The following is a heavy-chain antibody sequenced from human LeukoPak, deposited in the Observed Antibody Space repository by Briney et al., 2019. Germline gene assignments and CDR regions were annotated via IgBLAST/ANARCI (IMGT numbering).Heavy chain of an antibody. V-gene: IGHV4-39*07. J-gene: IGHJ4*02. CDR3: AREARFALPVVGSGDY. CDR1: GGSISSSDYY. CDR2: MFYNGAT. Sequence: SETLSLTCSVSGGSISSSDYYWGWIRQPPGKGLEWIGTMFYNGATKSNPSLSSRVTMSIDTSRNQFSLKLRSVTAADTAVYYCAREARFALPVVGSGDYWGQGTLVTVSS. D-gene: IGHD6-19*01.